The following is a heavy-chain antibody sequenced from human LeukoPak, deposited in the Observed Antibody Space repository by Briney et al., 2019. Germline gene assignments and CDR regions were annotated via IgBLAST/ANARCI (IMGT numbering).Heavy chain of an antibody. J-gene: IGHJ6*03. V-gene: IGHV3-20*04. Sequence: GGSLRLSCAASGFTFDDYGMSWVRQAPGKGLEWVSGINWNGGSTGYADSVKGRFTISRDNAKNSLYLQMNSLRAEDTALYYCARLASILPIQYYMDVWGKGTTVTVSS. D-gene: IGHD3-9*01. CDR2: INWNGGST. CDR1: GFTFDDYG. CDR3: ARLASILPIQYYMDV.